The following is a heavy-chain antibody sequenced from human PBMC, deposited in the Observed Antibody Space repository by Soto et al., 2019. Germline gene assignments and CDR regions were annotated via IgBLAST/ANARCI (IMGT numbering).Heavy chain of an antibody. CDR1: GGTFSTYA. D-gene: IGHD5-18*01. J-gene: IGHJ4*02. CDR2: IIPMFGTA. Sequence: QVQLVQSGAEVKKPESSVKVSCKAPGGTFSTYAISWVRQAPGQGLEWMGGIIPMFGTANYAQRFQDRVTITAVESTNTVYMELSSLRSEDTAVYFCASGIQLWLRRINNGYSGWGPGTLVTVSS. CDR3: ASGIQLWLRRINNGYSG. V-gene: IGHV1-69*12.